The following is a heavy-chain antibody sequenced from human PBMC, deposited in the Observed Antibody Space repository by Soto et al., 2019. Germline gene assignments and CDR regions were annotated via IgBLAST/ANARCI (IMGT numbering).Heavy chain of an antibody. CDR3: GRDRKLLWFGDLSGWFDP. CDR1: GFTFSSYS. D-gene: IGHD3-10*01. V-gene: IGHV3-21*01. Sequence: EVQLVESGGGLVKPGGSLRLSCAASGFTFSSYSMNWVRQAPGKGLEWVSSISSSSSYIYYADSVKGRFTISRDNAKNSLYLQMNSLRAEDTAVYYCGRDRKLLWFGDLSGWFDPWGQGTLVTVSS. CDR2: ISSSSSYI. J-gene: IGHJ5*02.